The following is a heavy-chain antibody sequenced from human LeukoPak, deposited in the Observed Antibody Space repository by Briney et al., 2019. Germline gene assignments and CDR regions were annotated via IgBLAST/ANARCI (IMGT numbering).Heavy chain of an antibody. D-gene: IGHD1-7*01. CDR2: INDSGTI. CDR1: GGSFSNYY. Sequence: SETLSLTCAVYGGSFSNYYWSWIRQPPGKGLEWIGEINDSGTINYNPSLMSRVTISVDKSKNQFSLKLSSVTAADTAVYYCARRWNYGRNYYIDVWGKGATVSVAS. J-gene: IGHJ6*03. V-gene: IGHV4-34*01. CDR3: ARRWNYGRNYYIDV.